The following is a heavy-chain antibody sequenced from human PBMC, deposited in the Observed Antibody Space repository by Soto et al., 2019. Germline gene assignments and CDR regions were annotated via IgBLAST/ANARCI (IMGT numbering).Heavy chain of an antibody. CDR3: ARAGGTTVTGLWHFDS. V-gene: IGHV3-33*01. D-gene: IGHD4-17*01. J-gene: IGHJ4*02. CDR1: GFTFNTYS. CDR2: IWYDGTQK. Sequence: LRLSCEASGFTFNTYSMHWVRQPPGKGLEWLAAIWYDGTQKYYADSVKGRFIISRDNSKKTLYLEMNSLRAEDTAVYYCARAGGTTVTGLWHFDSWGQGTPVTVSS.